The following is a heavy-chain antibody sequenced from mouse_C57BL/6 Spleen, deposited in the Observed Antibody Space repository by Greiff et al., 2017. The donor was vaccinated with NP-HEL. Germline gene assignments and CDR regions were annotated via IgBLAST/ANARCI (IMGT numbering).Heavy chain of an antibody. Sequence: EVHLVESGGGLVQPGGSLSLSCAASGFTFTDYYMSWVRQPPGKALEWLGFIRNKANGYTTEYSASVKGRFTISRDNSQSILYLQMNALRAEGSATYYCANLYYDGYRLYAMDYWGQGTSVTVSS. CDR2: IRNKANGYTT. CDR1: GFTFTDYY. J-gene: IGHJ4*01. D-gene: IGHD2-3*01. CDR3: ANLYYDGYRLYAMDY. V-gene: IGHV7-3*01.